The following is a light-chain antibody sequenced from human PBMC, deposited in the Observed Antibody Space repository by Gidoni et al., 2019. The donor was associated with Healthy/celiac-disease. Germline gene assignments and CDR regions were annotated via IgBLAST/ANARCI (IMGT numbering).Light chain of an antibody. V-gene: IGKV3-20*01. CDR1: QSVSSSY. J-gene: IGKJ2*01. CDR3: QQYGSSPPHT. Sequence: EIVLTQSPGTLSLSPGERATLSCRARQSVSSSYLAWYQQKPGQAPRLLLFVASSRATGIPDRFSGSGSGTDFTLTISRLEPEDFAVYYCQQYGSSPPHTFGQGTKLEIK. CDR2: VAS.